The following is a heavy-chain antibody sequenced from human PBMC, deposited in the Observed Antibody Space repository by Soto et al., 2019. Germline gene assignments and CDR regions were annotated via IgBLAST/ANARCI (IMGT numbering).Heavy chain of an antibody. CDR2: VSAYDGST. CDR3: ARDVGHYYDGSGYKIYFDY. J-gene: IGHJ4*02. V-gene: IGHV1-18*01. Sequence: QVQLVRSGAEVKKPGASVKVSCKVAGYTFTNYGISWVRQTPGQGLEWMGWVSAYDGSTNYAQKLQGRVTMTTDTSTSTAYMELRSLRSDDTAVYYCARDVGHYYDGSGYKIYFDYWGQGTLVTISS. CDR1: GYTFTNYG. D-gene: IGHD3-22*01.